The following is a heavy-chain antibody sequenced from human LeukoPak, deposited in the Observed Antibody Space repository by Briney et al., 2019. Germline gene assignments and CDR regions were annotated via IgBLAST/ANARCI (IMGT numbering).Heavy chain of an antibody. D-gene: IGHD3-3*01. CDR1: GGSISSYY. CDR2: IYYSGST. CDR3: ARIRAYYHGMDV. V-gene: IGHV4-59*01. J-gene: IGHJ6*02. Sequence: SETLSLTCTVSGGSISSYYWSWIRQPPGKGLEWIGYIYYSGSTNYNPSLKSRVTISVDTSKNQFSLKLSSVTAADTAVYYCARIRAYYHGMDVWGQGTTVTVSS.